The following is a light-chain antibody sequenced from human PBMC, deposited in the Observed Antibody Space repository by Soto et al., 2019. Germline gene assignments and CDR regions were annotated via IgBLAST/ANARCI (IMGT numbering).Light chain of an antibody. V-gene: IGLV2-11*01. CDR3: CSYAGSYTYVV. Sequence: QSALTQPRSVSGSPGQSVTISCTGTSSDVVGYNYVSWYQQHPGKAPKLMIYDVSKRPSGVPDRFSGSKSGNTASLTISGLKAEDEADYYCCSYAGSYTYVVFGGGTKVTVL. CDR2: DVS. CDR1: SSDVVGYNY. J-gene: IGLJ2*01.